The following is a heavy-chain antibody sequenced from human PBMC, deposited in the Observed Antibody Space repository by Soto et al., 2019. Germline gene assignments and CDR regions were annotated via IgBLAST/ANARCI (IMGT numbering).Heavy chain of an antibody. J-gene: IGHJ4*02. CDR3: ATDLAAAGPFDC. CDR2: ISAYNGNT. Sequence: QVQLVQSGAEVKKHGASVKVSCKASGYTFTNYAFSWVRQAPGQGLEWMGWISAYNGNTNYTQKLQGRVTMTTDTSTSTAYMELRSLRSDDPAVYYCATDLAAAGPFDCWGQGTLVTVSS. D-gene: IGHD6-13*01. CDR1: GYTFTNYA. V-gene: IGHV1-18*01.